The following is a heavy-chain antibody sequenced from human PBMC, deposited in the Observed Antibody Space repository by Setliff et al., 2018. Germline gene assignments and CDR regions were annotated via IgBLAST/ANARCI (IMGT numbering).Heavy chain of an antibody. J-gene: IGHJ4*02. CDR3: AVSGINDPLSY. D-gene: IGHD2-15*01. CDR2: IRDKAQRYNT. V-gene: IGHV3-72*01. CDR1: GFTFSDHY. Sequence: PGGSLRLSCAASGFTFSDHYMDWVRQAPGKGLEWVARIRDKAQRYNTAYAASVKGSFSVSRDDSKNSLYLQMNSLKTEDTAVYYCAVSGINDPLSYWGQGTLVTVSS.